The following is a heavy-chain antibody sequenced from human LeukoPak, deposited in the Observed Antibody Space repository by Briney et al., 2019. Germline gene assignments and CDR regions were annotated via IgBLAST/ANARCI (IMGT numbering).Heavy chain of an antibody. V-gene: IGHV3-33*06. CDR1: GFTFSSYG. CDR2: IWYDGNNK. Sequence: GGSLRLSCAASGFTFSSYGMHWVRQAPGKGLEWVSVIWYDGNNKYYAESVKGRFSISRDISKNTLYLQMNSLRAEDTAVYYCAKDRLPLGELSLFDYWGQGTLVTVSS. D-gene: IGHD3-16*02. CDR3: AKDRLPLGELSLFDY. J-gene: IGHJ4*02.